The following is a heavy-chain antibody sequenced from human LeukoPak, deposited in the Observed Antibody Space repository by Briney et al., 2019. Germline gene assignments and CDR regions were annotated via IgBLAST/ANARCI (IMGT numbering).Heavy chain of an antibody. D-gene: IGHD1-26*01. Sequence: GASVKVSCKASGYTFTGYYMHWVRQAPGQGLEWMGGIIPIFGTANYAQKFQGRVTITADKSTSTAYMELSSLRSEDTAVYYCARVILGSYYMWYAFGIWGQGTMVTVSS. J-gene: IGHJ3*02. CDR3: ARVILGSYYMWYAFGI. V-gene: IGHV1-69*06. CDR1: GYTFTGYY. CDR2: IIPIFGTA.